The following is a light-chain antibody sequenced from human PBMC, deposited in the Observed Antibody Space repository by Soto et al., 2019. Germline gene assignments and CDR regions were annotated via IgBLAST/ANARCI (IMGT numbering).Light chain of an antibody. CDR1: ESLLHSNGYNY. CDR2: LGS. CDR3: MQALQTPVT. Sequence: IGMTQSPLSLPVTPGEPASISCRSSESLLHSNGYNYLDWYLQKPGQSPQLLIYLGSNRDSGVPDRFRGSGSGTDFTLKISRVEAEDVGVYYCMQALQTPVTFGQGTRLEIK. V-gene: IGKV2-28*01. J-gene: IGKJ5*01.